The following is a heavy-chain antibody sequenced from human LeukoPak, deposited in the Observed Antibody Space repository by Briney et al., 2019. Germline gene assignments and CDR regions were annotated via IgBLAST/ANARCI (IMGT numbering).Heavy chain of an antibody. J-gene: IGHJ4*02. CDR3: AGGGFYSNYRWVELHFDY. D-gene: IGHD4-11*01. Sequence: ASVKVSCKASGYTFTGYYMHYVRQAPGQGLEWMGWINPNSGGTHYAQKFQGRVTMTRDTSVNTVYMELSRLTSDDTAVYYCAGGGFYSNYRWVELHFDYWGQGTLVTVSS. V-gene: IGHV1-2*02. CDR1: GYTFTGYY. CDR2: INPNSGGT.